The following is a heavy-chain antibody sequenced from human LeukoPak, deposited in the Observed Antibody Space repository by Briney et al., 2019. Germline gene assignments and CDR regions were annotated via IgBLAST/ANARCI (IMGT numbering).Heavy chain of an antibody. Sequence: GGSLRLSCAASGFTFSSYAMNWVRQAPGKGLEWVSVIYSGGSTYYADSVKGRFTISRDNSKNTLYLQMNSLRAEDTAVYYCAGSVTTNFDYWGQGTLVTVSS. CDR1: GFTFSSYA. J-gene: IGHJ4*02. CDR2: IYSGGST. D-gene: IGHD4-17*01. V-gene: IGHV3-23*03. CDR3: AGSVTTNFDY.